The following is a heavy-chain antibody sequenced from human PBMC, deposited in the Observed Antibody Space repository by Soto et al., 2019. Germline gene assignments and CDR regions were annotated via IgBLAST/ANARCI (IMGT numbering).Heavy chain of an antibody. V-gene: IGHV3-23*01. CDR1: GFTFSSYA. CDR3: AKGNSGYYYDY. Sequence: VGSLRLSCAASGFTFSSYAMSWVRQAPGRGLEWVSGVTWNSDSTYYADSVKGRFTISRDNSKNTLYMQMNSLRAEDTAVYYCAKGNSGYYYDYWGQGALVTVSS. CDR2: VTWNSDST. J-gene: IGHJ4*02. D-gene: IGHD3-22*01.